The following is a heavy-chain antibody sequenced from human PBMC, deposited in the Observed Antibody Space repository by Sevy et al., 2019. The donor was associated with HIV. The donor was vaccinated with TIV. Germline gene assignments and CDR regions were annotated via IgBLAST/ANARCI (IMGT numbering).Heavy chain of an antibody. D-gene: IGHD4-17*01. Sequence: GGSLRLSCAASGFTFSSYSMKWVRQAPGKGLERVSYISSSSSTIYYADSVKGRFTISRDNAKNSLYLQMNSLRDEDTAVYYCARPLDYDLKGDAFDIWGQGTMVTVSS. CDR3: ARPLDYDLKGDAFDI. V-gene: IGHV3-48*02. CDR1: GFTFSSYS. CDR2: ISSSSSTI. J-gene: IGHJ3*02.